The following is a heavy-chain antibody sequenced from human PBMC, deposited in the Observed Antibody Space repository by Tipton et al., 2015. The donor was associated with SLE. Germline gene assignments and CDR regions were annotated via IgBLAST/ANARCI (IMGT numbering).Heavy chain of an antibody. V-gene: IGHV4-59*11. Sequence: TLSLTCTVSGGSIFIHYWSWIRQTPERGLEWIGYVFYTGETYYAPSLKKRVTISADTSRSQVSLNLRSVTAADTAVYYCARGLRADSTSHFDHWGPGTLVTVSS. CDR2: VFYTGET. CDR3: ARGLRADSTSHFDH. CDR1: GGSIFIHY. J-gene: IGHJ4*02. D-gene: IGHD6-13*01.